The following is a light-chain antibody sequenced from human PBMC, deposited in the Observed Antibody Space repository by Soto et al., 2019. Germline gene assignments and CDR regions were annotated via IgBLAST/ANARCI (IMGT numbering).Light chain of an antibody. Sequence: DIQMTQSPSSLSASVGDRVTITCRASQSLSSYLNWYQQKPGKAPKLLIYAASSLQSGVPSRFSGSGSGTDFTLTISSLHPEDFATYDCQQSYSTPQVTLGQGTKLEIK. CDR3: QQSYSTPQVT. V-gene: IGKV1-39*01. J-gene: IGKJ2*01. CDR1: QSLSSY. CDR2: AAS.